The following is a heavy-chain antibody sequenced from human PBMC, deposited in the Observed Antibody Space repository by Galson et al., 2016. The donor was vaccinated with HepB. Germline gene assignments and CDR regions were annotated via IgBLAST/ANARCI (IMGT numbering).Heavy chain of an antibody. J-gene: IGHJ6*02. CDR2: IYPGDSDI. Sequence: QSGAEVKKPGESLKISCQGSGYTFTSNWIAWVRQMPGKGLEWMGIIYPGDSDINYSPSFQGQVTISADKSICVVYLQWSSLKASDTAIYFCARQAYIGYFGPYYYHGLDVWGQGTAVTVSS. CDR3: ARQAYIGYFGPYYYHGLDV. CDR1: GYTFTSNW. D-gene: IGHD5-12*01. V-gene: IGHV5-51*01.